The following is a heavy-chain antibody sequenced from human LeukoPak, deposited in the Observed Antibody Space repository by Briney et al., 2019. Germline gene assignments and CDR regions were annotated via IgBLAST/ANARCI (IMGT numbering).Heavy chain of an antibody. V-gene: IGHV4-4*07. CDR1: GGTISSYY. J-gene: IGHJ4*02. CDR2: IYSSGST. D-gene: IGHD6-13*01. CDR3: ARGSSSSTEFDY. Sequence: SETLSLTCTVSGGTISSYYWSWIRQPAGKGLEWIGRIYSSGSTNYSPSLQSRVTISVDKSKNQFSLKGSSVTAADTAVYYCARGSSSSTEFDYWGQGTLVTVSS.